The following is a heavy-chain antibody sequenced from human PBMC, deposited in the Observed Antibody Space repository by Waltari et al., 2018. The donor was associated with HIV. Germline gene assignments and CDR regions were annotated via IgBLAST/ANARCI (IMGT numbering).Heavy chain of an antibody. J-gene: IGHJ4*02. D-gene: IGHD2-2*01. CDR2: IWHDANNQ. CDR1: GFTFSSSA. Sequence: QVQLVESGGGVVQPGKSLRLSCAASGFTFSSSASPWVRQAPGKGLEWVAVIWHDANNQYYADSVQGRFTISRDNSKNTLYLQMNSLRAEDTALYYCARDSPAFSRGTEELDYWGQGTLVTVSS. CDR3: ARDSPAFSRGTEELDY. V-gene: IGHV3-33*01.